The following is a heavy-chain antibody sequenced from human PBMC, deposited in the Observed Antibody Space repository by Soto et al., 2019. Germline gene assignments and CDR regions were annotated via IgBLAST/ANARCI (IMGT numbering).Heavy chain of an antibody. CDR3: ARKRTSCYLCNWFDP. CDR2: INAGNGNT. V-gene: IGHV1-3*01. Sequence: QVQLVQSGAEVKKPGASVKVSCKASGYTFTSYAMHRVRQAPGQRLEWMGWINAGNGNTKYSQKFQGRVTITRDTSASTAYMELSSLRSEDTAVYYCARKRTSCYLCNWFDPWGQGTLVTVSS. J-gene: IGHJ5*02. D-gene: IGHD2-2*01. CDR1: GYTFTSYA.